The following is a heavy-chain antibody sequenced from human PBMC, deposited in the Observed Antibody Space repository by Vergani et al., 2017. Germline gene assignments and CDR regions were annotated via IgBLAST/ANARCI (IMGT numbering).Heavy chain of an antibody. Sequence: QVQLQQSGPGLVKPSQTLSLTCAISGDSVSSNSAAWNWIRQSPSRGLEWLGRTYYRSKWYNDYAVSVKSRITINPDTSKNQFSLQLNSVTPEDTAVYYSAREGPYNWLPWGYYGMDVWGQGTTVTVSS. D-gene: IGHD1-20*01. CDR2: TYYRSKWYN. CDR1: GDSVSSNSAA. J-gene: IGHJ6*02. V-gene: IGHV6-1*01. CDR3: AREGPYNWLPWGYYGMDV.